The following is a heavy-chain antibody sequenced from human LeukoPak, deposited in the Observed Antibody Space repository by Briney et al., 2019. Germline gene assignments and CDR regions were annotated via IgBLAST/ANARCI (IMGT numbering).Heavy chain of an antibody. Sequence: ASVKVSCKASGYTFTSYYMHWVRQAPGQGLEWMGIINPSGGSTSYAQKFQGRVTMTRDMSTSTVYMELSSLRSEDTAVYYCAREDTMDAYDPWGQGTLVTVSS. CDR1: GYTFTSYY. J-gene: IGHJ5*02. D-gene: IGHD3-10*01. CDR3: AREDTMDAYDP. CDR2: INPSGGST. V-gene: IGHV1-46*01.